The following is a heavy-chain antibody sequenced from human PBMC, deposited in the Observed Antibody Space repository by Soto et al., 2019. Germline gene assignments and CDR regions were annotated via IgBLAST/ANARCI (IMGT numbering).Heavy chain of an antibody. CDR2: IYHSGST. V-gene: IGHV4-38-2*01. Sequence: SETLSLTCAVSGYSISSGYYWGWIRQPPGKGLGWIGTIYHSGSTYYNPSLKTRVTISVDTSKNQFSLKLSSVTAADTAVYYCARALSCSAGSCSPLSGMDVWGQGSTVTVSS. CDR3: ARALSCSAGSCSPLSGMDV. J-gene: IGHJ6*02. CDR1: GYSISSGYY. D-gene: IGHD2-15*01.